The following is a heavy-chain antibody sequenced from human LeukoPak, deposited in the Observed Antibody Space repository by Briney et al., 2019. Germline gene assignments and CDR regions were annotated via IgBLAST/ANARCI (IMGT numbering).Heavy chain of an antibody. V-gene: IGHV4-39*07. CDR2: IYYSGST. CDR3: ASEYRSHDAFDI. J-gene: IGHJ3*02. D-gene: IGHD2-15*01. CDR1: GGSISSSSYY. Sequence: PSETLSLTCTVSGGSISSSSYYWGWIRQPPGKGLEWIGSIYYSGSTYYNPSLKSRVTISVDTSKNQFSLKLSSVTAADTAVYYCASEYRSHDAFDIWGQGTMVTVSS.